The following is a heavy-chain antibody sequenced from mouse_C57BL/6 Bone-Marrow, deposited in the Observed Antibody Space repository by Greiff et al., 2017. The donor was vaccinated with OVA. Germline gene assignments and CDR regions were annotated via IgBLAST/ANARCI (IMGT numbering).Heavy chain of an antibody. CDR2: IHPNSGST. Sequence: QVQLQQSGAELLMPGASVKLSCKASGYTFTSYWMHWVKQRPGQGLEWIGMIHPNSGSTNYNEKFKSKATLTVDKSSSTAYMQLSSLTSEDSAVYYCARGDYGSSVYFDYWGQGTTLTVSS. D-gene: IGHD1-1*01. V-gene: IGHV1-64*01. CDR1: GYTFTSYW. CDR3: ARGDYGSSVYFDY. J-gene: IGHJ2*01.